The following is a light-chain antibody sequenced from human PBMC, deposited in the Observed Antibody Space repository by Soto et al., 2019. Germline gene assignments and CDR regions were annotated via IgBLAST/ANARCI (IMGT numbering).Light chain of an antibody. CDR3: QHRGKWPRT. CDR2: DSS. J-gene: IGKJ2*01. CDR1: QSVSSY. Sequence: EIVLTQSPATLSLSPGERATLSCRASQSVSSYLAWYQHKPGQAPRLLIYDSSNRATDIPARFSGSGSRTDFTLTISSLESEDFAVYYCQHRGKWPRTFGQGTKLEIK. V-gene: IGKV3-11*01.